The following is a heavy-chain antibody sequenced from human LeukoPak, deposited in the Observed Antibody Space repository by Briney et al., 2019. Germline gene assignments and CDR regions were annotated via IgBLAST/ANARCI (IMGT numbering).Heavy chain of an antibody. CDR3: ARDYDILTGYQTGGAFDI. CDR1: GYTFTSYG. CDR2: ISAYNGNT. J-gene: IGHJ3*02. V-gene: IGHV1-18*04. Sequence: ASVKVSCKASGYTFTSYGISWVRQAPGQGLEWMGWISAYNGNTNYAQKLQGRVTMTTDTSTSTAYMELRSLRSDDTAVYYCARDYDILTGYQTGGAFDIWGQGTIVTVSS. D-gene: IGHD3-9*01.